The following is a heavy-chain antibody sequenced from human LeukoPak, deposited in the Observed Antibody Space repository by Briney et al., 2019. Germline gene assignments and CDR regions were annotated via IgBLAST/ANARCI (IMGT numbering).Heavy chain of an antibody. CDR3: AKDLRLGDGYWEIDY. J-gene: IGHJ4*02. CDR1: GFTFSRYT. D-gene: IGHD5-24*01. V-gene: IGHV3-30*04. Sequence: PGRSLRLSCAASGFTFSRYTIHWVRQAPGKGLEWVAVVSYDGSYKYYADSVKGRFIISRDTSRNTLYLQMNGLRTEDTAVYYCAKDLRLGDGYWEIDYWGPGTLVTVPS. CDR2: VSYDGSYK.